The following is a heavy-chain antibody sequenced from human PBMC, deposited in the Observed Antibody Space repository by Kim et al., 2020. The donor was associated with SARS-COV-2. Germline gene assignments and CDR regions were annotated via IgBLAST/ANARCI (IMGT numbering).Heavy chain of an antibody. CDR2: INHSGST. D-gene: IGHD2-15*01. CDR3: ARGLYCSGGSCFSGYFQH. Sequence: SETLSLTCAVYGGSFSGYYWSWIRQPPGKGLEWIGEINHSGSTNYNPSLKSRVTISVDTSKNQFSLKLSSVTAADTAVYYCARGLYCSGGSCFSGYFQHWGQGTLVTVSS. V-gene: IGHV4-34*01. CDR1: GGSFSGYY. J-gene: IGHJ1*01.